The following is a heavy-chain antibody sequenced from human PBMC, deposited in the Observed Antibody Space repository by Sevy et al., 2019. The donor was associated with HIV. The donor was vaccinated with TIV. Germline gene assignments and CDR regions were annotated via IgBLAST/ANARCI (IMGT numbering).Heavy chain of an antibody. CDR1: GFTFSNFA. CDR3: AKEPVAAAGSSDYFDC. CDR2: IGARGGNT. D-gene: IGHD6-13*01. V-gene: IGHV3-23*01. Sequence: EGSLRLSCLASGFTFSNFAVTWVRQAPGKGLEWVSSIGARGGNTYFADSVKGRFTISRDNSRNTVYLQMNSLRTDDMAIYYCAKEPVAAAGSSDYFDCWGQGTLVTVSS. J-gene: IGHJ4*02.